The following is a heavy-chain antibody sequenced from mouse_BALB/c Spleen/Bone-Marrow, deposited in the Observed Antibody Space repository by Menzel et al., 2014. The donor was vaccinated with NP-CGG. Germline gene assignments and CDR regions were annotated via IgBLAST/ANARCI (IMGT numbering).Heavy chain of an antibody. D-gene: IGHD2-1*01. V-gene: IGHV1-67*01. CDR2: ISTYSGNI. J-gene: IGHJ4*01. CDR3: ARGDYGNWNYAMDY. CDR1: GYTFTDYA. Sequence: QVQLQQSGPELVRPGVSVKISCKGSGYTFTDYAMHWVKQGHAKSLEWIGVISTYSGNINYNQKFKGKATMTVDKSSSTAYMELARLTSEDSAIYYCARGDYGNWNYAMDYWGQGTSVTVSS.